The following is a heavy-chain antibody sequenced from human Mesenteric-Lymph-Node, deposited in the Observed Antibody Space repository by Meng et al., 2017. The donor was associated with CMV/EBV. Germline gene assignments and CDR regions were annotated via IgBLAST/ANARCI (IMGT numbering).Heavy chain of an antibody. CDR2: ITTYNGNT. V-gene: IGHV1/OR15-2*02. CDR3: ARPQGDGDYFHYFGY. Sequence: ASVKVSCKASGYTFTDYYMHWVRQAPGQGLEWMGWITTYNGNTNYAQKLQGRVTMTTDTSTSTVYMELSSLRSEDTAVYYCARPQGDGDYFHYFGYWGQGTLVTVSS. D-gene: IGHD4-17*01. J-gene: IGHJ4*02. CDR1: GYTFTDYY.